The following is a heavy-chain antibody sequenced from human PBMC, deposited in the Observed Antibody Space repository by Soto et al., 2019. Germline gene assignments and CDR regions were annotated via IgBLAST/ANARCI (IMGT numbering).Heavy chain of an antibody. CDR1: GGSISSYY. D-gene: IGHD3-10*01. CDR3: ASSHLWFGPKENYFDY. V-gene: IGHV4-59*08. CDR2: IYYSGST. J-gene: IGHJ4*02. Sequence: SETLSLTCTVSGGSISSYYWSWIRQPPGKGLEWIGYIYYSGSTNYNPSLKSRVTISVDTSKNQFSLKLSSVTAADTAVYYCASSHLWFGPKENYFDYWGQGTLVTVSS.